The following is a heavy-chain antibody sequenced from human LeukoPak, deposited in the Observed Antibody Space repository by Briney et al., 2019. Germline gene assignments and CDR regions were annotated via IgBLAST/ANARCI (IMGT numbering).Heavy chain of an antibody. J-gene: IGHJ2*01. V-gene: IGHV4-59*01. D-gene: IGHD6-13*01. CDR3: ARVSSSWYEDWYFDL. CDR1: GGSISTYY. Sequence: PSETLSLTCAVSGGSISTYYWSWIRQPPGKGLEWIGYIHYSGSSNYNPSLKSRVTISLDTSKNQFSLKLSSVTAADTAVYYCARVSSSWYEDWYFDLWGRGTLVSVSS. CDR2: IHYSGSS.